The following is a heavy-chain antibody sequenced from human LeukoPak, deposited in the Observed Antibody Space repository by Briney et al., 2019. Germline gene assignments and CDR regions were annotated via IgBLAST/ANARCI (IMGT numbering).Heavy chain of an antibody. CDR1: GFTFDDYG. D-gene: IGHD6-6*01. CDR3: ARVIAARLYYYYGMDV. V-gene: IGHV3-20*01. Sequence: GGSLRLPCAASGFTFDDYGMSWVRQAPGKGLEWVSGINWNGGSTGYADSVKGRFTISRDNAKNSLYLQMNSLRAEDTALYHCARVIAARLYYYYGMDVWGQGTTVTVSS. CDR2: INWNGGST. J-gene: IGHJ6*02.